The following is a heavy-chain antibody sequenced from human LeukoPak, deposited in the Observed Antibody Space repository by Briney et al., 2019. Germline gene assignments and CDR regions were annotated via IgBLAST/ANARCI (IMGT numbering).Heavy chain of an antibody. D-gene: IGHD2-2*01. V-gene: IGHV4-39*01. CDR1: GGSISSSSYY. Sequence: KPSETLSLTCTVSGGSISSSSYYWGWIRQPPGKGLEWIGSIYYSGSTHYNPSLKSRVTISVDTSKNQFSLRLSSVTASDRAVYYCARQTIVVVEVGWFDPWGQGTLVTVSS. CDR2: IYYSGST. CDR3: ARQTIVVVEVGWFDP. J-gene: IGHJ5*02.